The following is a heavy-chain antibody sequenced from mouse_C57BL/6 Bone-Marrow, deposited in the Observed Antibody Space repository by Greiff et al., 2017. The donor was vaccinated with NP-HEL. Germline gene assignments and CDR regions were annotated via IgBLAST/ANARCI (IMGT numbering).Heavy chain of an antibody. CDR3: TTIYYYGSRFAY. CDR1: GFNIKDDY. Sequence: EVKLQESGAELVRPGASVKLSCTASGFNIKDDYMHWVKQRPEQGLEWIGWIDPENGDTEYASQFQGKATITADTSSNTAYLQLSSLTSEDTAVYYCTTIYYYGSRFAYWGQGTLVTVSA. J-gene: IGHJ3*01. D-gene: IGHD1-1*01. CDR2: IDPENGDT. V-gene: IGHV14-4*01.